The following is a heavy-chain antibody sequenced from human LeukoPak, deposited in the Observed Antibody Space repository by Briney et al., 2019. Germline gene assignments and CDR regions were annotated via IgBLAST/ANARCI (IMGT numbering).Heavy chain of an antibody. V-gene: IGHV3-21*01. D-gene: IGHD5-18*01. Sequence: GGSLRLSCAASGFTFSSYSMNWVRQAPGKGLEWVSSISSSSSYIYYADSVKGRFTISRDNSKNTLYLQMNSLRAEDTAVYYCAKSDDTAMVTYYYYYYMDVWGKGTTVTISS. J-gene: IGHJ6*03. CDR3: AKSDDTAMVTYYYYYYMDV. CDR2: ISSSSSYI. CDR1: GFTFSSYS.